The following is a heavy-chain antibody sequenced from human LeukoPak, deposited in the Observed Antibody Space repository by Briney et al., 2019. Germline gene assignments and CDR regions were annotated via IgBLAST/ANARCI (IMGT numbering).Heavy chain of an antibody. Sequence: PGGSLRLSCAASGFTFSSYAMSWVRQSPVKGLEWIGEIYLYGTTNYNPSLKSRVTMSVDRSKNQFSLKLSSVTAADTAVYYCARQKWEQQGRDYYFYGLDVWGPGTTVTVSS. CDR1: GFTFSSYAM. CDR2: IYLYGTT. D-gene: IGHD1-26*01. V-gene: IGHV4-4*02. J-gene: IGHJ6*02. CDR3: ARQKWEQQGRDYYFYGLDV.